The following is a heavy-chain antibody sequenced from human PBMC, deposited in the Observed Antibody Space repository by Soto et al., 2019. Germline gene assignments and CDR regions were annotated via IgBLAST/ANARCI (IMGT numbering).Heavy chain of an antibody. CDR1: GGSVSSGSYY. Sequence: SETLSLTCTVSGGSVSSGSYYWSWIRQPPGKGLEWIGYISYSGSTNYNPSLKSRVTISVDTSKNQFSLKLSSVTAADTAVYYCARSDARYWGQGTLVNVSS. CDR2: ISYSGST. D-gene: IGHD2-2*01. J-gene: IGHJ4*02. V-gene: IGHV4-61*01. CDR3: ARSDARY.